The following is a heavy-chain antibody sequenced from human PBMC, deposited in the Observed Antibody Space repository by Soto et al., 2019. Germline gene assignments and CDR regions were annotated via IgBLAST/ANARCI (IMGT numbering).Heavy chain of an antibody. CDR1: GGSVNGYY. J-gene: IGHJ5*02. V-gene: IGHV4-34*01. D-gene: IGHD3-3*01. CDR2: INHTGGT. Sequence: WETLSLTCAVYGGSVNGYYWNWIRQPPGKGLEWIGEINHTGGTNYNPSLKSRVTMSVDTSKNQFSLRLSSVTAADTAIYYCATRITVFGLLIPPFDPWGQGTQVTVSS. CDR3: ATRITVFGLLIPPFDP.